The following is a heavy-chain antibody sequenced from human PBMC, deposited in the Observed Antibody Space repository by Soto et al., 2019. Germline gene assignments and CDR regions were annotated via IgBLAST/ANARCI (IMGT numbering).Heavy chain of an antibody. CDR3: ARTPDI. Sequence: QLQLQESGSGLVKPSQTLSLTCAVSGGSISSGGYSWSWIRQPPGKGLEWIGNSYHSGSTYYNPSIKSRVTISVDCSNNQFYLNLSSVTAADTAVYYCARTPDIWGQGTMVTVSS. V-gene: IGHV4-30-2*01. J-gene: IGHJ3*02. CDR1: GGSISSGGYS. CDR2: SYHSGST.